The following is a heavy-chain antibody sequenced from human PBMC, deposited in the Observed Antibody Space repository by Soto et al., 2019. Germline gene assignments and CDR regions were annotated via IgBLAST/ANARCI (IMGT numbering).Heavy chain of an antibody. V-gene: IGHV4-30-2*01. Sequence: SETLSLTCAVSGGSISSGGYSWSWIRQPPGKGLGWIGYIYHSGSTYYNPSLKSRVTIPADRSKNQFSLKLSSVTAADTAVYYCARVGAAAGQLDYWGQGTLVTVSS. CDR3: ARVGAAAGQLDY. D-gene: IGHD6-13*01. CDR2: IYHSGST. J-gene: IGHJ4*02. CDR1: GGSISSGGYS.